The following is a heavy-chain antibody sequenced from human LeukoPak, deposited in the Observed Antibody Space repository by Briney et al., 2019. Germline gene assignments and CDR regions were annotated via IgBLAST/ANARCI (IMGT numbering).Heavy chain of an antibody. CDR1: GGSISSSSYY. V-gene: IGHV4-39*01. CDR2: IYYSGST. Sequence: SETLSLTCTVSGGSISSSSYYWGWIRQPPGKGLEWIGSIYYSGSTYYNPSLKSRVTISVDTSKNQFSLKLSSVTAADTAVYYCARRPDPNLDFDYWAREPWSPSPQ. J-gene: IGHJ4*02. CDR3: ARRPDPNLDFDY.